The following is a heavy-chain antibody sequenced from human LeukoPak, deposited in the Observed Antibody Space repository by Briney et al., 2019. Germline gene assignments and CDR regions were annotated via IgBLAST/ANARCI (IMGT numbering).Heavy chain of an antibody. CDR3: ARSSGGGFDY. D-gene: IGHD1-14*01. J-gene: IGHJ4*02. Sequence: GGSLRLSCAASGFTFSSYWMHWVRQAPGKGLVWVSHINSDGSSTSYADSVKGRFTISGDNAKNTLYLQMNSLRAEDTAVYYCARSSGGGFDYWGQGTLVTVSS. V-gene: IGHV3-74*01. CDR1: GFTFSSYW. CDR2: INSDGSST.